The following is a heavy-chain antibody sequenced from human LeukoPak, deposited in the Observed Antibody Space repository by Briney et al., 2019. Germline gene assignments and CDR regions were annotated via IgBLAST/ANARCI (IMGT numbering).Heavy chain of an antibody. V-gene: IGHV1-18*01. D-gene: IGHD3-3*01. CDR3: ARGDYDFWSGYPYYFDY. CDR2: ISAYNGNT. Sequence: ASVKVSCKAPGYTFTSDGISWVRQAPGQGLEWMGWISAYNGNTNYAQKLQGRVTMTTDTSTSTAYMELRSLRSDDTAVYYCARGDYDFWSGYPYYFDYWGQGTLVIVSS. CDR1: GYTFTSDG. J-gene: IGHJ4*02.